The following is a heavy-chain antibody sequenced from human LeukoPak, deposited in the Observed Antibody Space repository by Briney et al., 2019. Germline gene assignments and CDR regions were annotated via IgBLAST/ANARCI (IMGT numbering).Heavy chain of an antibody. CDR3: ARIMGATRENWLAP. CDR2: ISYDGSNK. CDR1: GFTFSSYA. J-gene: IGHJ5*02. Sequence: PGGSLRLSCAASGFTFSSYAMHWVRQAPGKGLEWVAVISYDGSNKYYADSVKGRFTISRDNSKNTLYLQMNSLRAEDTAIYYCARIMGATRENWLAPWGQGTLVTVSS. D-gene: IGHD1-26*01. V-gene: IGHV3-30-3*01.